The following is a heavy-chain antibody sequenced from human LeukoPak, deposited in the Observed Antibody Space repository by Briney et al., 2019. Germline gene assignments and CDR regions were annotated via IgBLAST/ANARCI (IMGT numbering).Heavy chain of an antibody. CDR1: GGTFSSYA. V-gene: IGHV1-69*04. J-gene: IGHJ6*02. CDR3: ARAYSGSYSYYYYYGMDV. D-gene: IGHD1-26*01. CDR2: IIPILGIA. Sequence: SVKVSCKASGGTFSSYAISWVRQAPGQGLEWMGRIIPILGIANYAQKFQGRVTITADKSTSTAYMELSSLRSEDTAVYYCARAYSGSYSYYYYYGMDVWGQGTTVTVSS.